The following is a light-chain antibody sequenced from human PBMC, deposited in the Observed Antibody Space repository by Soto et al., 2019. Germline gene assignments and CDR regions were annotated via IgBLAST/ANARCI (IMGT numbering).Light chain of an antibody. CDR3: QQNHSTPIT. J-gene: IGKJ5*01. Sequence: DIQMTQSPSSLSASVGERVTITCRASQGISSDLNWYKQKPGKAPNLLIYAASTLQSGVPSSFRGRGAGTEFTLTISSLQPDDFATYYCQQNHSTPITFGQGTRLEIK. CDR2: AAS. V-gene: IGKV1-39*01. CDR1: QGISSD.